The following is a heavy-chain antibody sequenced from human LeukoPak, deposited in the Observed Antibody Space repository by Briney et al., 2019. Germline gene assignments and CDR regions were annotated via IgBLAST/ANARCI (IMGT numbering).Heavy chain of an antibody. V-gene: IGHV3-30*04. D-gene: IGHD1-1*01. CDR2: ISDDGSNK. CDR3: VRDYNWGFDY. CDR1: GFTFRTYA. Sequence: GGSLRLSCAASGFTFRTYAMNWVRQAPGKGLEWVAVISDDGSNKYYAESVKGQFTISRDNSKNNVYLQMYSLRVEDTSIYYCVRDYNWGFDYWGQGTVVTVSS. J-gene: IGHJ4*02.